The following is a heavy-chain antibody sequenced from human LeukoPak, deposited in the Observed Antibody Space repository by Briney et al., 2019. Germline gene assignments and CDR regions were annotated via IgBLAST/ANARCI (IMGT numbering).Heavy chain of an antibody. J-gene: IGHJ4*02. V-gene: IGHV1-2*02. CDR3: ARVRISGTYYDILTGYYFDY. D-gene: IGHD3-9*01. CDR2: INPNSGGT. Sequence: ASVKDSCKASGYPFTRYYMHWVRLAPGQGLEWVGWINPNSGGTNYAQKFQGRVTMTRDTSINTAYMELSRLRSDDTAVYYCARVRISGTYYDILTGYYFDYWGQGTLVTVSS. CDR1: GYPFTRYY.